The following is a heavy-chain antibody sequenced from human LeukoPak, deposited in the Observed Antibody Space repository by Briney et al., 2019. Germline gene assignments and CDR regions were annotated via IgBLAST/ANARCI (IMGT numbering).Heavy chain of an antibody. CDR1: GFTFSSYA. D-gene: IGHD5-18*01. J-gene: IGHJ5*02. CDR3: AKSDTASPRLKDWFDP. CDR2: INSDGSST. V-gene: IGHV3-74*01. Sequence: GGSLRLSCAASGFTFSSYAMSWVRQAPGKGLVWVSRINSDGSSTSYADSVKGRFTISRDNAKNTLYLQMNSLRAEDTAVYYRAKSDTASPRLKDWFDPWGQGTLVTVSS.